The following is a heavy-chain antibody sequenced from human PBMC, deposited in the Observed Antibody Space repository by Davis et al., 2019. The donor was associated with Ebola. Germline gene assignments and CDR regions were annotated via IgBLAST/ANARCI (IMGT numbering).Heavy chain of an antibody. D-gene: IGHD2-15*01. CDR3: ARDRVDPYYYGMDV. Sequence: PSEPLSSPFAVYGGSFSAYYWSWIRQPPGKGLEWIGEINHSGSTNYTPSLKSRATISVDPSKNQFSLKLSSVTAADTAVYYCARDRVDPYYYGMDVWGQGTTVTVSS. CDR1: GGSFSAYY. CDR2: INHSGST. V-gene: IGHV4-34*01. J-gene: IGHJ6*02.